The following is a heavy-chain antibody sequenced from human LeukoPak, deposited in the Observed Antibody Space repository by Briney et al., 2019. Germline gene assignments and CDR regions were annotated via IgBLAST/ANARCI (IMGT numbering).Heavy chain of an antibody. D-gene: IGHD3-10*01. J-gene: IGHJ4*02. CDR2: IIPIFGTA. CDR1: GGTFSSYA. V-gene: IGHV1-69*01. Sequence: SVKVSCKASGGTFSSYAISWVRQAPGQGLEWMGGIIPIFGTANYAQKFQGRVTITADESTSTAYMELSSLRSEDTAVYYCAIYPHFYGSGIPSDCWGRGTLVTVSS. CDR3: AIYPHFYGSGIPSDC.